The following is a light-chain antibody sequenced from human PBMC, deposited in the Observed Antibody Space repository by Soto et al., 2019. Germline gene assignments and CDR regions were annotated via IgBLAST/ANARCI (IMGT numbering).Light chain of an antibody. Sequence: EIVMTQSPATLSVSPGERATLSCRASQSVSSNLAWYQQIPGQAPRLLIYGASTRATGIPARFSGSGSGTEFTLTISSLQSEDFAVYYCQQYNNWPPGFTFGPGTKVDIK. CDR2: GAS. V-gene: IGKV3-15*01. J-gene: IGKJ3*01. CDR3: QQYNNWPPGFT. CDR1: QSVSSN.